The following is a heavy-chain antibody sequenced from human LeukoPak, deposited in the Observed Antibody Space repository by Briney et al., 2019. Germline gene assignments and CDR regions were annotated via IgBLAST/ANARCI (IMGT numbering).Heavy chain of an antibody. D-gene: IGHD6-19*01. Sequence: SETLSLTCTVSGGSISSGDYYWSWIRQPPGKGLEWIGYIYYSGSTYYNPSLKSRVTISVDTSKNQFSLTLSSVTAADTAVYYCARAQYSSGWYLDYWGQGTLVTVSS. V-gene: IGHV4-30-4*01. CDR3: ARAQYSSGWYLDY. CDR1: GGSISSGDYY. CDR2: IYYSGST. J-gene: IGHJ4*02.